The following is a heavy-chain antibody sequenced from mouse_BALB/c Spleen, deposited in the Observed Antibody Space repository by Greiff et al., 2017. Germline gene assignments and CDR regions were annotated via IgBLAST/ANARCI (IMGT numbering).Heavy chain of an antibody. D-gene: IGHD1-1*01. CDR1: GFTFSSYA. J-gene: IGHJ1*01. V-gene: IGHV5-6-5*01. CDR3: ASIPLYYGSSYWYFDV. CDR2: ISSGGST. Sequence: EVKLMESGGGLVKPGGSLKLSCAASGFTFSSYAMSWVRQTPEKRLEWVASISSGGSTYYPDSVKGRFTISRDNARNILYLQMSSLRSEDTAMYYCASIPLYYGSSYWYFDVWGAGTTVTVSS.